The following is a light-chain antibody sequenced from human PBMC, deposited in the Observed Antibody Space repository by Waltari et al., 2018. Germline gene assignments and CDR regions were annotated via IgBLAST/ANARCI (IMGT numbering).Light chain of an antibody. V-gene: IGLV1-44*01. J-gene: IGLJ1*01. CDR3: AGWDGSLNGYV. Sequence: QSVLTQPPSASGTPGQRVTISCSGSSSNIGSSYVNWYQQHPGTAPKLQNDNDNQRPAGVTDRFSGSKYGTSACLAISGLQSEDEADYYCAGWDGSLNGYVFGAATKVTVL. CDR2: NDN. CDR1: SSNIGSSY.